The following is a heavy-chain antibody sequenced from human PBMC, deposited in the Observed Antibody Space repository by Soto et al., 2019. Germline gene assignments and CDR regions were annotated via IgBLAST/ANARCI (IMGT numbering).Heavy chain of an antibody. CDR3: ASRDPGTSVDY. V-gene: IGHV4-4*02. CDR2: IYRTGST. J-gene: IGHJ4*02. CDR1: GGSFTSTNW. Sequence: SETLSLTCAVSGGSFTSTNWWTWVRQPPGQGLEWIGEIYRTGSTNYNPSLKSRVTISLDKSENQFSLKVTSLTAADTAVYYCASRDPGTSVDYWGQGTLVTVSS. D-gene: IGHD1-7*01.